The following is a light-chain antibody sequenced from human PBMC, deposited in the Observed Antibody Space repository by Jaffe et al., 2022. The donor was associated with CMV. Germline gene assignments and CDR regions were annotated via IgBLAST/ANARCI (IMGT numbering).Light chain of an antibody. V-gene: IGKV3-20*01. J-gene: IGKJ4*01. CDR2: GAS. Sequence: EIVLTQSPGTLSLSPGEGATLSCRASQSVNSNYLAWYQQRPGQAPRLLIFGASNRATDIPDRFSASGSGADFTLAIRRLEPGDFAVYYCLHYGSPLLTFGGGTKVEIK. CDR1: QSVNSNY. CDR3: LHYGSPLLT.